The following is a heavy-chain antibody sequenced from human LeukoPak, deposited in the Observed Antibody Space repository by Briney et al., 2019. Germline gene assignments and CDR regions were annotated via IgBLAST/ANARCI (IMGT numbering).Heavy chain of an antibody. V-gene: IGHV3-7*01. J-gene: IGHJ4*02. Sequence: GGSLRLSCLASGFTFSSYWVTWVRQPPGKGLGWVANVKQDGSEKNYVDSVKGRFTISRDNAKNSLYLQMNSLRVDDTAVYYCARGHRAWSYWGQGTLVTVSS. CDR1: GFTFSSYW. D-gene: IGHD3-3*01. CDR3: ARGHRAWSY. CDR2: VKQDGSEK.